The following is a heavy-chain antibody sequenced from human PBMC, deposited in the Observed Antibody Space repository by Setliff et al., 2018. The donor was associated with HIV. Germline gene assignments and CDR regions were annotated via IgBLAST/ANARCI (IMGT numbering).Heavy chain of an antibody. CDR3: ARDSSTGWFSADY. CDR1: GYTFTSYY. Sequence: GASVKVSCKASGYTFTSYYTHWVRQAPGQGLEWMGLIHPSTGNTYYTQKFQGRVTWTRDTSTSTVYMELSSLRSEDTAVYYCARDSSTGWFSADYWGQGTLVTVSS. J-gene: IGHJ4*02. D-gene: IGHD6-19*01. CDR2: IHPSTGNT. V-gene: IGHV1-46*01.